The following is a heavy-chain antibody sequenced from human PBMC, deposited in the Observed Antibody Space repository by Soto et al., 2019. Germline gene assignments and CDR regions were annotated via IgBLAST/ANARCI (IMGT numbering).Heavy chain of an antibody. CDR2: IYSGGST. CDR1: GFTVSSNY. CDR3: ARDRYPGFFDY. Sequence: HPGGSLRLSCAASGFTVSSNYMSWVRQAPGKGLEWVSVIYSGGSTYYADSVKGRFTISRDNSKNTLYLQMNSLRAEDTAVYYCARDRYPGFFDYWGQGTLVTVSS. V-gene: IGHV3-53*01. J-gene: IGHJ4*02. D-gene: IGHD1-1*01.